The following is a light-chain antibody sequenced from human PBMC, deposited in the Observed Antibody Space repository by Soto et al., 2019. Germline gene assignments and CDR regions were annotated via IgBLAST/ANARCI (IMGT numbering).Light chain of an antibody. CDR3: QQYYSSPLT. CDR1: QSVLYSSNKKNY. V-gene: IGKV4-1*01. CDR2: WAS. Sequence: DIVMTQSPDSLAVSLGERATINCKSSQSVLYSSNKKNYLAWYQQKTGQPPKLLIYWASTRESGVPDRFSGSGSGTDITLTISSLKAEDVAVYYCQQYYSSPLTFRGGTKVEIK. J-gene: IGKJ4*01.